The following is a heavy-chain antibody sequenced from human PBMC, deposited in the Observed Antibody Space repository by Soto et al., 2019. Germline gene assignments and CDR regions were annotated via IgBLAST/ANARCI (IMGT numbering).Heavy chain of an antibody. J-gene: IGHJ4*02. D-gene: IGHD3-22*01. Sequence: QVQLVQSGAEVKKPGSSVKVSCKASGGTFNNNAISWVRQAPGQGLEWMGGIIPILGTANYAQKFRGRVTITADESTSTGYMDLSSLRSEDTAVYYCARPYDSSGYVSDFDYWGQGTLVTVSS. CDR1: GGTFNNNA. V-gene: IGHV1-69*01. CDR2: IIPILGTA. CDR3: ARPYDSSGYVSDFDY.